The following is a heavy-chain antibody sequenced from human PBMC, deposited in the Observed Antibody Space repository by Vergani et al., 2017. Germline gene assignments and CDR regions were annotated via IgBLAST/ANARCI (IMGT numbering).Heavy chain of an antibody. CDR1: GFTFSSHA. J-gene: IGHJ4*02. D-gene: IGHD6-19*01. Sequence: QVQLVESGGGVARPGTSLRLSCVTSGFTFSSHAMHWVRQSPGKGLEWMAVIWSDGSKYIYTRPVNGRFVISRDNSKNTLYLQMHDLRPEDTGVYYCARDRSPRGQWLVGPFDYWGQGTLVTASS. CDR3: ARDRSPRGQWLVGPFDY. V-gene: IGHV3-33*01. CDR2: IWSDGSKY.